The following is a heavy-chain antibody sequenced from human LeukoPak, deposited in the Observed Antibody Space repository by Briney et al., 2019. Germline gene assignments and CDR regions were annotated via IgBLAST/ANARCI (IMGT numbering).Heavy chain of an antibody. CDR1: GGTFSSYA. J-gene: IGHJ6*02. Sequence: SVKVSCKASGGTFSSYAISWVRQAPGQGLEWMGGIIPIFGTANYAQKFQGRVTMTTDTSTSTAYMELRSLRSDDTAVYYCARDSSVTMADYGMDVWGQGTTVTVSS. CDR2: IIPIFGTA. CDR3: ARDSSVTMADYGMDV. D-gene: IGHD3-22*01. V-gene: IGHV1-69*05.